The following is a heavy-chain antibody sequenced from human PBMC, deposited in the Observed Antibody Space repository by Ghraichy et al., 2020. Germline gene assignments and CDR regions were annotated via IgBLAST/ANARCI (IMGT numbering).Heavy chain of an antibody. CDR2: IWNDGSIR. CDR3: ARDDDSFRNDFDY. D-gene: IGHD3-22*01. Sequence: LSLTCAASGFTFSTYGMHWVRQAPGKGLEWVAVIWNDGSIRYYADSVRDRFTISRDNSKNTLYLQMHSLRAEDTAVYYCARDDDSFRNDFDYWGQGTLVTVSS. V-gene: IGHV3-33*01. J-gene: IGHJ4*02. CDR1: GFTFSTYG.